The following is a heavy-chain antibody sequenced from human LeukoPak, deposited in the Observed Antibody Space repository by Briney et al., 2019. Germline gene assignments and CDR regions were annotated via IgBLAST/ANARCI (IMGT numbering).Heavy chain of an antibody. CDR1: GYSFTSHW. V-gene: IGHV5-51*01. CDR2: ISPGDFDT. J-gene: IGHJ6*02. Sequence: GESLKISCKASGYSFTSHWVAWVRQMPGKGLEWMGMISPGDFDTRYTPSFKGQVTISADKSISTAYLQWSSLKASDTAIYYCARRQGGMDVWGQGTTVTVSS. CDR3: ARRQGGMDV.